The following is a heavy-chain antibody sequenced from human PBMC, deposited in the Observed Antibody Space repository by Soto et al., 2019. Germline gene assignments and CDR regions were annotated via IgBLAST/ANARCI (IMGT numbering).Heavy chain of an antibody. V-gene: IGHV4-59*01. CDR1: GGSISSYY. CDR2: IYYSGST. Sequence: QVQLQESGPGLVKPSETLSLTCTVSGGSISSYYWSWIRQPPGKGLEWIGYIYYSGSTNYNPSLKSRVTLSVDTSKNQFSLKLSSVTAADTAVYYCARDSIAAAGLFDYWGQGTLVTVSS. D-gene: IGHD6-13*01. CDR3: ARDSIAAAGLFDY. J-gene: IGHJ4*02.